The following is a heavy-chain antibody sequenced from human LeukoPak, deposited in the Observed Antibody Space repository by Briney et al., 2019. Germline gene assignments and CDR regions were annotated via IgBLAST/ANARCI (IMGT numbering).Heavy chain of an antibody. Sequence: PGGSLRLSCAASGFTVSSNYMSWVRPAPGKGLEGVSVIYSGGSTYYADSVKGRFTITRDNSKNTLYLQMNSLRAEDTAVYNCARGETGTVDYWGQGTLVTVSS. CDR1: GFTVSSNY. J-gene: IGHJ4*02. D-gene: IGHD1-14*01. V-gene: IGHV3-66*02. CDR2: IYSGGST. CDR3: ARGETGTVDY.